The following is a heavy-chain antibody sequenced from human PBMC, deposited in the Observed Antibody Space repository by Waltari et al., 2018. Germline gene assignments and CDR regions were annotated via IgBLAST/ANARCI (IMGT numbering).Heavy chain of an antibody. CDR1: GYTLTELS. Sequence: QVQLVQSGAEVKKPGASVKVSCKVSGYTLTELSMHWVRQAPGKGLEWMGGFDPEDGETIYAQKFQGRVTMTEETSTDTAYMELSSLRSEDTAVYYCATVTPGTLRYFDWLFGVSRPFDYWGQGTLVTVSS. D-gene: IGHD3-9*01. CDR2: FDPEDGET. J-gene: IGHJ4*02. CDR3: ATVTPGTLRYFDWLFGVSRPFDY. V-gene: IGHV1-24*01.